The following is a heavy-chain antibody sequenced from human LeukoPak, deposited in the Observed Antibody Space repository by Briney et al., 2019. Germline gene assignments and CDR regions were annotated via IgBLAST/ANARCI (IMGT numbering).Heavy chain of an antibody. V-gene: IGHV4-59*01. CDR3: ARRALRKNTLRVGGSGYYYYMDV. Sequence: SETLSLTCTVSGGSISSYYWGWIRQPPGKGLEWIGSIYYSGSTNYNPSLKSRVTISVDTSKNQFSLKLSSVTAADTAVYYCARRALRKNTLRVGGSGYYYYMDVWGKGTTVTVSS. CDR1: GGSISSYY. J-gene: IGHJ6*03. CDR2: IYYSGST. D-gene: IGHD3-10*01.